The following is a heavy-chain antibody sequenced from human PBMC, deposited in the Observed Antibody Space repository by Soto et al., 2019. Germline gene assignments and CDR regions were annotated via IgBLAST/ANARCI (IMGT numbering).Heavy chain of an antibody. Sequence: ASVKVSCKASGYIFTGYHIHWVRQAPGRGLEWMGWINPNSGDTEYAQNFQGRVTMTTDTSTSTAYMELRSLRSDDTAVYYCAGTGYSSSWSGYWGQGTLVTVSS. D-gene: IGHD6-13*01. V-gene: IGHV1-2*02. CDR2: INPNSGDT. J-gene: IGHJ4*02. CDR1: GYIFTGYH. CDR3: AGTGYSSSWSGY.